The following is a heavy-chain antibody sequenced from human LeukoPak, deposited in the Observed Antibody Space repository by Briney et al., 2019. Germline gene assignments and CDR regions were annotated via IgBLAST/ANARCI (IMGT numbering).Heavy chain of an antibody. J-gene: IGHJ4*02. CDR2: MNPNSGDT. V-gene: IGHV1-8*02. D-gene: IGHD3-22*01. CDR1: GYTFTGYY. CDR3: ARGLGSYDSSELTWPMISF. Sequence: ASVKVSCKASGYTFTGYYMHWVRQAPGQGLEWMGWMNPNSGDTAYAQKFQGRITMTRSTSITTAYMELSGLRSDDTAVYYCARGLGSYDSSELTWPMISFWGQGTQVTVSS.